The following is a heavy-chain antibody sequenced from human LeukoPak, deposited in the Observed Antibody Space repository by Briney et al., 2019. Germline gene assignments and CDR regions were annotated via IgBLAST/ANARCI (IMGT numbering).Heavy chain of an antibody. J-gene: IGHJ2*01. CDR1: GGSISSHY. V-gene: IGHV4-4*07. CDR2: IWATGST. Sequence: PPETRSPTCTVSGGSISSHYWSWIRQPAGKRLEWIGRIWATGSTVDNPSFRSRLTLSIDRSKSQLSLKLTSMTAADSAVYYCARVRAYSDFVSNFDLWGRGTGVPVSS. CDR3: ARVRAYSDFVSNFDL. D-gene: IGHD4-11*01.